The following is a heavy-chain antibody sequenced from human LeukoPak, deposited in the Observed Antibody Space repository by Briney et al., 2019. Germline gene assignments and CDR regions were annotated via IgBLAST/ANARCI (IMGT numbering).Heavy chain of an antibody. CDR2: INHSGST. Sequence: SETVSLTCAVYGGSFSGYYWRWLPQPPGKGLEWIGEINHSGSTNYNPSLKSRVTISVDTSKNQFSLKLSSVTAADTAVYYCARRYYGSGSYYIPHRGVYNWFDPWGQGTLVTVSS. V-gene: IGHV4-34*01. CDR1: GGSFSGYY. D-gene: IGHD3-10*01. CDR3: ARRYYGSGSYYIPHRGVYNWFDP. J-gene: IGHJ5*02.